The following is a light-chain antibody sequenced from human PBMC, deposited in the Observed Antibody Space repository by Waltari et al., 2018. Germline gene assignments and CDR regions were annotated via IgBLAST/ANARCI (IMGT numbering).Light chain of an antibody. Sequence: EIVLTQSPGTLSLSPGERATLSCRASHSVKNNFLAWYQQLPGQSPWILIYSISNRAPGIPDRFRGSGSGTDFTLTISRLEPEDFAVYYCQQYGDAPITFGQGTRLDI. V-gene: IGKV3-20*01. J-gene: IGKJ5*01. CDR3: QQYGDAPIT. CDR1: HSVKNNF. CDR2: SIS.